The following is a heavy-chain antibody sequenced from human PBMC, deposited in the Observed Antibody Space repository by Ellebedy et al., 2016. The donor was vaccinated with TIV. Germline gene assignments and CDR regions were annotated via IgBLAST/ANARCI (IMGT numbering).Heavy chain of an antibody. CDR2: ISSDGSST. J-gene: IGHJ4*02. D-gene: IGHD1-26*01. CDR3: AREGAGATPLDY. Sequence: PGGSLRLSCAASGFTFSNYWMNWVRQAPGKRLVWVSRISSDGSSTTHEDSVKGRFTISRDNAKNTLYLQMNSLRAEDTAVYYCAREGAGATPLDYWGQGTLVAVSS. V-gene: IGHV3-74*01. CDR1: GFTFSNYW.